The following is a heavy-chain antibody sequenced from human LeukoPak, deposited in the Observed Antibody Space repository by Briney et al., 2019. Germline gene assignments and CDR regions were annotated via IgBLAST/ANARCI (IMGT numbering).Heavy chain of an antibody. CDR3: ARDRYSSSWSYYFDY. CDR2: ISYDGSNK. Sequence: QPGRSLRLSCAASGFTFSSYAMHWVRQAPGKGLEWVAVISYDGSNKYYADSVKGRFTISRDNSKNTLYLQMNGLRAEDTAVCYCARDRYSSSWSYYFDYWGQGTLVTVSS. D-gene: IGHD6-13*01. J-gene: IGHJ4*02. V-gene: IGHV3-30*04. CDR1: GFTFSSYA.